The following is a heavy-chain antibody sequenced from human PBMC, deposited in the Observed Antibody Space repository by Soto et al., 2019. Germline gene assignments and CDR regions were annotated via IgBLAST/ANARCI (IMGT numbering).Heavy chain of an antibody. CDR1: RFRFRDYY. J-gene: IGHJ6*03. V-gene: IGHV3-11*01. D-gene: IGHD5-12*01. CDR2: ISSTGSII. Sequence: PGGSLRLSCAASRFRFRDYYMSWIRQAPGKGLEWISYISSTGSIIYQADSVEGRFTVSRDNAESSLYLQMDSLRADDTAVYYCARGTSGYDVYYYYYMDVWGKGTTVTVSS. CDR3: ARGTSGYDVYYYYYMDV.